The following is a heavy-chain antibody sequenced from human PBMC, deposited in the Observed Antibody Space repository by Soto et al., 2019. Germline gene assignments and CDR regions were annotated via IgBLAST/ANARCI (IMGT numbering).Heavy chain of an antibody. Sequence: LIVSFSASGFTVIYYDIVLIRQAPGKGLEWVSYISSSGSTIYYADSVKCRFTISRDNAKKSLYLQMNSLRAEDTAVYYCERTSHAMDVWGQRPTV. CDR3: ERTSHAMDV. V-gene: IGHV3-11*01. CDR1: GFTVIYYD. J-gene: IGHJ6*01. CDR2: ISSSGSTI.